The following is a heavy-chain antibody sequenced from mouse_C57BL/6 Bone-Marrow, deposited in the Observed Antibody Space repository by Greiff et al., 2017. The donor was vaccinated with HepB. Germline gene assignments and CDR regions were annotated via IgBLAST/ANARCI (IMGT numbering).Heavy chain of an antibody. CDR3: ARGRIYYYGHWYFDV. V-gene: IGHV1-80*01. CDR1: GYAFSSYW. Sequence: VMLVESGAELVKPGASVKISCKASGYAFSSYWMNWVKQRPGKGLEWIGQIYPGDGDTNYNGKFKGKATLTADKSSSTAYMQLSSLTSEDSAVYFCARGRIYYYGHWYFDVWGTGTTVTVSS. CDR2: IYPGDGDT. J-gene: IGHJ1*03. D-gene: IGHD1-1*01.